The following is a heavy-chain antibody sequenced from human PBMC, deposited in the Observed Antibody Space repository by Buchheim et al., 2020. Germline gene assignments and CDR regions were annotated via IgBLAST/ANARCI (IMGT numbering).Heavy chain of an antibody. Sequence: EVQLLESGGGLVQPGGSLRLSCAASGFTFTNYAMSWVRQAPGRGREWISAISGSGGSTYYADSGKGRFTISGANSKNPLYLQMNSLRAEDTAVYYCAKDDRFLEPKEGMDVWGQGTT. J-gene: IGHJ6*02. CDR2: ISGSGGST. CDR1: GFTFTNYA. D-gene: IGHD3-3*01. CDR3: AKDDRFLEPKEGMDV. V-gene: IGHV3-23*01.